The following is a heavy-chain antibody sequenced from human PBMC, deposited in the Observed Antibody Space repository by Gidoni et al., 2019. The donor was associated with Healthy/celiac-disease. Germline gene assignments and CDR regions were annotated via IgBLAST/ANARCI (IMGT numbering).Heavy chain of an antibody. CDR3: ARCPPNWNDVGCWFDP. CDR2: IIPIFGTA. Sequence: QVQLVQSGAEVKKPGSSVKVSCKASGRTFSSYAISWVRQAPGQGLEWMGGIIPIFGTANYEQKFQGRVTITADESTSTAYMELSSLRSEDTAVYYCARCPPNWNDVGCWFDPWGQGTLVTVSS. CDR1: GRTFSSYA. V-gene: IGHV1-69*01. D-gene: IGHD1-1*01. J-gene: IGHJ5*02.